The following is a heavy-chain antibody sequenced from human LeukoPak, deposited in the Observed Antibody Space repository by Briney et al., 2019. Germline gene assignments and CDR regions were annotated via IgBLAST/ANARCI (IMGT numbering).Heavy chain of an antibody. D-gene: IGHD6-13*01. V-gene: IGHV3-30*18. J-gene: IGHJ4*02. CDR3: AKDTGEQQLVPEYFDY. CDR1: GFTFSSYG. Sequence: GRSLRLSCAASGFTFSSYGMHWVRQAPGKGLEWVAVISYDGSNKYYADSVKGRFTISGDNSKNTLYLQMNSLRAEDTAVYYCAKDTGEQQLVPEYFDYWGQGTLVTVSS. CDR2: ISYDGSNK.